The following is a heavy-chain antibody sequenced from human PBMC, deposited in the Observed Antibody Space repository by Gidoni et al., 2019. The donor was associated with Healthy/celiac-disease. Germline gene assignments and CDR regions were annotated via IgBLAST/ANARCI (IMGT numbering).Heavy chain of an antibody. CDR2: ISYDGSNK. D-gene: IGHD4-17*01. CDR3: AKDRSYGDYLFQH. V-gene: IGHV3-30*18. Sequence: QGQLVESGGGVVQPGRSRRLSCAAAGVTFSSYGMHWVRQAPGKGLEWVAVISYDGSNKYYADSVKGRFTISRDNSKNTLYLQMNSLRAEDTAVYYCAKDRSYGDYLFQHWGQGTLVTVSS. CDR1: GVTFSSYG. J-gene: IGHJ1*01.